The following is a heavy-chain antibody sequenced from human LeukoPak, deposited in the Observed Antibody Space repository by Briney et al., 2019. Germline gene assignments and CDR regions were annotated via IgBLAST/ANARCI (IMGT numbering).Heavy chain of an antibody. CDR3: ARDNYYGPGSFVY. CDR1: GDSIKGGGYY. V-gene: IGHV4-31*03. D-gene: IGHD3-10*01. J-gene: IGHJ4*02. CDR2: IYYSGST. Sequence: PSQTLSLTCTVSGDSIKGGGYYWSWIRQHPGEGLEWIGYIYYSGSTYYNPSLKSRVTISVDTSKNQFSLEVNSVTVADTAVYYCARDNYYGPGSFVYWGQGTLVTVCS.